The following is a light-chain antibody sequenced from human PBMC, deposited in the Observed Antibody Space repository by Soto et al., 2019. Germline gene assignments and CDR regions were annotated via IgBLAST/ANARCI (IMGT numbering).Light chain of an antibody. V-gene: IGKV3-20*01. J-gene: IGKJ2*01. Sequence: EIVLTQSPVTLSLSPGERVTLSCRASQSVSSSYLAWYQQKPGQAPRLLIYSASSRATGIPDRFSGSGSGTDFTLTISRLEPEDFAVYYCQQYDTSLWAYTFGQGTKLEIK. CDR3: QQYDTSLWAYT. CDR2: SAS. CDR1: QSVSSSY.